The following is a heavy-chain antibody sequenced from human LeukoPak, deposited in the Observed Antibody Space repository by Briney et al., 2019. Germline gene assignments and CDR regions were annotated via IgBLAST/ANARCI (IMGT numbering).Heavy chain of an antibody. CDR3: TTELGLSFGVRYFDH. J-gene: IGHJ4*02. Sequence: GGSLRLSCAASGFTFSNAWMSRVRQAPGKGLEWVGHIKSKIDGETTGYAAPVKGRFTISRDDSKNMLYLQMRSLKTEDTAVYYCTTELGLSFGVRYFDHWGQGTSAAVSS. CDR2: IKSKIDGETT. D-gene: IGHD3-10*01. CDR1: GFTFSNAW. V-gene: IGHV3-15*01.